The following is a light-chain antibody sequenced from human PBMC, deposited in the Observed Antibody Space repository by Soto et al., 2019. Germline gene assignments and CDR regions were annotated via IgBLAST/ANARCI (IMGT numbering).Light chain of an antibody. CDR3: RSYPRSTSYV. J-gene: IGLJ1*01. V-gene: IGLV2-14*01. Sequence: QSALTQPASVSGSPGQSITISCTGTSSDVGGYNYVSWYQQHPGKAPKLMIYDVSNRPSGVSNRFSGSKSGNTASLTISGLQAEDEADYYCRSYPRSTSYVFGTGTEVTVL. CDR2: DVS. CDR1: SSDVGGYNY.